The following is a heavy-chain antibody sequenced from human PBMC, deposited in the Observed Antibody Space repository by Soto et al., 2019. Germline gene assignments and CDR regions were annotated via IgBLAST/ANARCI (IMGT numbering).Heavy chain of an antibody. V-gene: IGHV3-33*01. CDR2: IWYDGSNK. CDR1: GFTFSSYG. J-gene: IGHJ3*02. D-gene: IGHD2-15*01. Sequence: QVQLVESGGGVVQPGRSLRLSCAASGFTFSSYGMHWVRQAPGKGLEWVAVIWYDGSNKYYADSVKGRFTISRDNSKNTLYLQMNSLRAEDTAVYYCAREYCSGGSCYSAFDIWGQGTMVTVSS. CDR3: AREYCSGGSCYSAFDI.